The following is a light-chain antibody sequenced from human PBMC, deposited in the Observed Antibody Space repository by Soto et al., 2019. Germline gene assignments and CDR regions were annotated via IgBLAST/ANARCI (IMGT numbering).Light chain of an antibody. CDR2: GAS. J-gene: IGKJ3*01. Sequence: EIMMTQSPVTLSVSPGERATLSCRASQSVKSNLAWYQQKPGQAPRLLIYGASTRDTGIPASFIGNGSGTEFTLTASSLQPEDVAVYYCQQYNNWTFTFGPGTKVDIK. V-gene: IGKV3D-15*01. CDR1: QSVKSN. CDR3: QQYNNWTFT.